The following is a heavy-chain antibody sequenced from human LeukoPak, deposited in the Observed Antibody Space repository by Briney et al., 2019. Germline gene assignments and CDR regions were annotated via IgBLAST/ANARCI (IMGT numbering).Heavy chain of an antibody. D-gene: IGHD3-10*01. Sequence: GGSLRLSCAASGFTFSNVWMSWVRQAPGKGLEWVANIKQDGSEKNYVNSVKGRFTISRDNAKNSLYLQMNSLRVEDTAVYYCGRYGQVPIDWGQGTLVTVSS. J-gene: IGHJ4*02. CDR2: IKQDGSEK. V-gene: IGHV3-7*03. CDR1: GFTFSNVW. CDR3: GRYGQVPID.